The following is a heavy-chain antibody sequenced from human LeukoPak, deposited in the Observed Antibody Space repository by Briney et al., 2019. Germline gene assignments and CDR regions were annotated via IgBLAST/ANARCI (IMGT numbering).Heavy chain of an antibody. CDR2: INHSGST. CDR3: ASSPLPGDSSGYYYFDY. Sequence: PSETLSLTCAVYGGSFSGYYWSWIRQPPGKGLEWIGEINHSGSTNYSPSLKSRVTISVDTSKNQFSLKLSSVTAADTAVYYCASSPLPGDSSGYYYFDYWGQGTLVTVSS. V-gene: IGHV4-34*01. CDR1: GGSFSGYY. D-gene: IGHD3-22*01. J-gene: IGHJ4*02.